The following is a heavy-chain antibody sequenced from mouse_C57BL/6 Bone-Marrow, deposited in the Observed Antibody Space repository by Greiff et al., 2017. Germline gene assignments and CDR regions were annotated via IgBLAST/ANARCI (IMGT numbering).Heavy chain of an antibody. Sequence: DVMLVESGGGLVKPGGSLKLSCAASGFTFSSYAMSWVRQTPEKRLEWVATISDGGSYTYYPDNVKGRFTISRDNAKNNLYLQMSHLKSEDTAMYYCARDRDGSSLAWFAYWGQGTLVTVSA. CDR2: ISDGGSYT. D-gene: IGHD1-1*01. V-gene: IGHV5-4*01. CDR3: ARDRDGSSLAWFAY. CDR1: GFTFSSYA. J-gene: IGHJ3*01.